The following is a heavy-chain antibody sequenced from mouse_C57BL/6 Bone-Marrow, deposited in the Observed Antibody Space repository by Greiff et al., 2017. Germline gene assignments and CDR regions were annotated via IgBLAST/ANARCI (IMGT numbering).Heavy chain of an antibody. Sequence: VQLKQSGPVLVKPGASVKMSCKASGYTFTDYYMNWVKQSHGKSLEWIGVINPYNGGTSYNQKFKGKATLTVDKSSSTAYMELNSLTSEDSAVYYCARRGYRYFDVWGTGTTVTVSS. CDR1: GYTFTDYY. CDR3: ARRGYRYFDV. CDR2: INPYNGGT. J-gene: IGHJ1*03. V-gene: IGHV1-19*01.